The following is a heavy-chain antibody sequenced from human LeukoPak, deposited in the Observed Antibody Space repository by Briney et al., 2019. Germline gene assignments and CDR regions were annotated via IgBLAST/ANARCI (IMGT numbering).Heavy chain of an antibody. Sequence: SETLSLTCTVSGGSISNYYWSWIRQPPGKGLEWIGYIFSSGSTNYNPSLASRVTISLVTSKNQFSLRLRSVTAADTAVYYCAGERNCGGDCYQGSWFDPWGQGTLVTVSS. CDR2: IFSSGST. CDR1: GGSISNYY. V-gene: IGHV4-59*12. CDR3: AGERNCGGDCYQGSWFDP. D-gene: IGHD2-21*02. J-gene: IGHJ5*02.